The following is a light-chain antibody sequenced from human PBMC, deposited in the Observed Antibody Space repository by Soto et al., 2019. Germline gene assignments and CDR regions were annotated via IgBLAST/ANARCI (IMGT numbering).Light chain of an antibody. CDR1: SSNIGRNY. Sequence: QSVLTQTPSVSGTPGQRVNISCSGSSSNIGRNYVYWYHQFPGMAPKLLIYRDNERPSGVSDRFSGSKSGTSASLAISGLRSGDEADYHRATWDDSLGGPVFGGGTKLTVL. CDR2: RDN. CDR3: ATWDDSLGGPV. V-gene: IGLV1-47*01. J-gene: IGLJ2*01.